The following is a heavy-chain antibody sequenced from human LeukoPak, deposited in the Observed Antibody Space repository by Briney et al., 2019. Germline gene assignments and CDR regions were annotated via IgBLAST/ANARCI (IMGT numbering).Heavy chain of an antibody. J-gene: IGHJ6*03. CDR1: GGSVSSSSYY. CDR2: ISGSGGRT. CDR3: AKGRGHCINGVCHNYYYMDV. Sequence: PSETLSLTCTVSGGSVSSSSYYWGWIRQPPGKGLEWVSSISGSGGRTDYADSVKGRFTISRGNSKSTLYLQMNSLRADDTAVYYCAKGRGHCINGVCHNYYYMDVWGKGTTVTVS. V-gene: IGHV3-23*01. D-gene: IGHD2-8*01.